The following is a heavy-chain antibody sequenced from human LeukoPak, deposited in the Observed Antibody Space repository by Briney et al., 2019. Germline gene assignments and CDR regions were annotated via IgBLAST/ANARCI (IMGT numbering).Heavy chain of an antibody. CDR3: AKDQDIVVVPAAMALSHFDY. D-gene: IGHD2-2*01. V-gene: IGHV3-23*01. J-gene: IGHJ4*02. Sequence: GGSLRLSCAASGFTFSSYAMSWVRQAPGKGLEWVSAISGSGGSTYYADSVKGRFTISRDNSKNTLYLQMNSLRAEDTAVYYCAKDQDIVVVPAAMALSHFDYWGQGTLVTVSS. CDR2: ISGSGGST. CDR1: GFTFSSYA.